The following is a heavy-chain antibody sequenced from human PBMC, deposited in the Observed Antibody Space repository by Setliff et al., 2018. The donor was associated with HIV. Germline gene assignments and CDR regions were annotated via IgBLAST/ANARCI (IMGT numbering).Heavy chain of an antibody. CDR1: GYTFTNFG. V-gene: IGHV1-18*01. J-gene: IGHJ4*02. CDR3: ARDHGILTGYYTDH. Sequence: ASVKVSCKASGYTFTNFGISWVRQAPGQGLEWMGWISPYNGNTKYAQKFQGRVTMTTDTSASTAYMELRSLRSDDTAVFYCARDHGILTGYYTDHWGQGTLVTVSS. D-gene: IGHD3-9*01. CDR2: ISPYNGNT.